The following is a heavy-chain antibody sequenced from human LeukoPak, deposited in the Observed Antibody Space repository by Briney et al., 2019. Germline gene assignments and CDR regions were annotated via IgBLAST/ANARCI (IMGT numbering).Heavy chain of an antibody. D-gene: IGHD3-22*01. CDR2: IYYSGST. CDR1: GGSISSYY. V-gene: IGHV4-59*08. CDR3: ARAPYYYDSSGYPNWFDS. J-gene: IGHJ5*01. Sequence: SETLSLTCTVSGGSISSYYWSWIRQPPGKGLEWIGYIYYSGSTNYNPSLKSRVTISVDTSKNQFSLKLSSVTAADTAVYYCARAPYYYDSSGYPNWFDSWGQGTLVTVSS.